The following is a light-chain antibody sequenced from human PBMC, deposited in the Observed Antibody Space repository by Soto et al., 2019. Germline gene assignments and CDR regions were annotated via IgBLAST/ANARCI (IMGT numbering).Light chain of an antibody. CDR3: QKYISAPWT. V-gene: IGKV1-27*01. CDR1: QGISNY. Sequence: DIQMTQSPASLSASVGDRVTINCRASQGISNYLAWYQQKPGKVPKVLIYAASTLQSGVPSRFSGSGSGTDVSLTISSLQPEDVATYYCQKYISAPWTFGQGTKVEIK. CDR2: AAS. J-gene: IGKJ1*01.